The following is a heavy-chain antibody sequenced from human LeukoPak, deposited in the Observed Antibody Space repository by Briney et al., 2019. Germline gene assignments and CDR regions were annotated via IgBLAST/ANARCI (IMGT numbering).Heavy chain of an antibody. CDR2: MNPNSGNT. Sequence: ASVKVSCKASGYTFTSCDINWVRQATGQGLEWMGWMNPNSGNTGYAQKFQGRVTMTRNTSISTAYMELSSLRSEDTAVYYCARWVHGSGSRFDYWGQGTLVTVSS. D-gene: IGHD3-10*01. V-gene: IGHV1-8*01. CDR3: ARWVHGSGSRFDY. CDR1: GYTFTSCD. J-gene: IGHJ4*02.